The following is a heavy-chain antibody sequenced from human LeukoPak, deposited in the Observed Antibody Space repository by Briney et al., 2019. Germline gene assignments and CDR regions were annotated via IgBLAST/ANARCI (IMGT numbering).Heavy chain of an antibody. CDR1: GFTFSSYA. J-gene: IGHJ6*02. CDR2: ISGSGGST. D-gene: IGHD2-2*02. CDR3: AKAPPGYCSSTSCYTPLYYGMDV. V-gene: IGHV3-23*01. Sequence: GGSLRLSCAASGFTFSSYAMSWVRRAPGKGLEWVSAISGSGGSTYYADSVKGRFTISRDNSKNTLYLQMNSLRAEDTAVCYCAKAPPGYCSSTSCYTPLYYGMDVWGQGTTVTVSS.